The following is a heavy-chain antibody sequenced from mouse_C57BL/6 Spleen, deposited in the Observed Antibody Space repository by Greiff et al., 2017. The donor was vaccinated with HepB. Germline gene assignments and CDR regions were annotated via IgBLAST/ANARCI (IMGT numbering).Heavy chain of an antibody. V-gene: IGHV1-15*01. CDR2: IDPETGGT. D-gene: IGHD2-3*01. Sequence: QVQLQQSGAELVRPGASVTLSCKASGYTFTDYEMHWVKQTPVHGLEWIGAIDPETGGTAYNQKFKGKAILTADKSSSTAYLELRSLTSEASAVYYCTRSGDGPLYAMDYWGQGTSVTVSS. CDR3: TRSGDGPLYAMDY. J-gene: IGHJ4*01. CDR1: GYTFTDYE.